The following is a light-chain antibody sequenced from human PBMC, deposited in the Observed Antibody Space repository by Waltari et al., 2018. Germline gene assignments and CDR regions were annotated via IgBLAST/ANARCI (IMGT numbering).Light chain of an antibody. CDR2: HAS. J-gene: IGKJ1*01. Sequence: DSVLTLSPGTLSSSTGERATLSCRASQSVSTYLAWYQQKPGQAPRLLIYHASTRATGIPDRFSGSGSGTDFSLTISRLEPEDFAVYHCQHYLRLPATFGQGTKVEIK. CDR1: QSVSTY. V-gene: IGKV3-20*01. CDR3: QHYLRLPAT.